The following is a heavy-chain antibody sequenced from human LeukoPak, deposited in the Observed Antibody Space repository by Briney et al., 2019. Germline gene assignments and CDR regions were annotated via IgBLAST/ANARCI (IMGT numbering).Heavy chain of an antibody. CDR1: GFTFSSYA. CDR2: ISGSGGST. J-gene: IGHJ4*02. D-gene: IGHD3-22*01. Sequence: GGSLRLSCAASGFTFSSYAMSWVRQAPGKGLEWVSAISGSGGSTYYADSVKGRFTISRDNSKNTLYLQMNSLRAEDTAAYYCAKVTYYYDSSGYADYWGQGTLVTVSS. CDR3: AKVTYYYDSSGYADY. V-gene: IGHV3-23*01.